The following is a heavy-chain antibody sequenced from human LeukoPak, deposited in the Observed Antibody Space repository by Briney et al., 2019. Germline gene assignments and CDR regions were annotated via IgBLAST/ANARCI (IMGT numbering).Heavy chain of an antibody. CDR3: ARSAWEYFDY. D-gene: IGHD1-26*01. CDR2: IYHSGST. Sequence: SETLSLTCAVSGYSISSGYYWGWIRQPPGKGLEWIGSIYHSGSTYYNPSLKSRVTISVDTSKNQFSLKLSSVTAADTAVYYRARSAWEYFDYWGQGTLVTVSS. J-gene: IGHJ4*02. V-gene: IGHV4-38-2*01. CDR1: GYSISSGYY.